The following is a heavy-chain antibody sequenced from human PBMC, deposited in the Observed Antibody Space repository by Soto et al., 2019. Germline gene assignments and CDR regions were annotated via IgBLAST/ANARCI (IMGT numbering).Heavy chain of an antibody. D-gene: IGHD6-13*01. CDR2: ISSSGSSI. Sequence: GGSLRLSCAASGFTFSDYYMSWIRQAPGKGLEWVSYISSSGSSIYYEDSVKGRFTNSSDNAKNPLYLQINSLRAEDTAVYYCASTNYSSSWYGYYYYYMDVWGKGTTVTVSS. CDR3: ASTNYSSSWYGYYYYYMDV. V-gene: IGHV3-11*01. J-gene: IGHJ6*03. CDR1: GFTFSDYY.